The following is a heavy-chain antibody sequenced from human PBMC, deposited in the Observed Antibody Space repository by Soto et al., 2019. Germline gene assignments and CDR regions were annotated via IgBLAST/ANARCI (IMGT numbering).Heavy chain of an antibody. CDR3: ERRPLDQDSSSWYYYYGMDV. D-gene: IGHD6-13*01. V-gene: IGHV4-39*01. CDR2: IYYSGST. Sequence: SETLSLTCTVSVGSISSSSYYWGWIRQPPGKGLEWIGSIYYSGSTYYNPSLKSRVTISVDTSKNQFSLKLSSVTAADTAVYYCERRPLDQDSSSWYYYYGMDVWGQGTTVT. CDR1: VGSISSSSYY. J-gene: IGHJ6*02.